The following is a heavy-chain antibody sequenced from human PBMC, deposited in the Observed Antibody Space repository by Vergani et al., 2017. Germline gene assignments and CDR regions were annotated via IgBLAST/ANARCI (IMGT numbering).Heavy chain of an antibody. CDR1: GGSFSGYY. V-gene: IGHV4-34*01. Sequence: QVQLQQWGAGLLKPSETLSLTCAVYGGSFSGYYWSWIRQPPGKGLEWVGEINHSGSTNYNPSLESRVTISVDTSKNQFSLKLSSVTAADTAVYYCASPNNPIVVVPAAMGGWFDPWGQGTLVTVSS. D-gene: IGHD2-2*01. CDR2: INHSGST. CDR3: ASPNNPIVVVPAAMGGWFDP. J-gene: IGHJ5*02.